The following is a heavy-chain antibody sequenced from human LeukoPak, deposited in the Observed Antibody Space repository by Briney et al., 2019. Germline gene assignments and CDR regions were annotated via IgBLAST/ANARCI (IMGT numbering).Heavy chain of an antibody. CDR3: ARVLTTVIHWYFDL. Sequence: GGSLRLSCAASGFTFSSYWMHWVRQVPGKGLVWVSRINSDVSSTSYADSVKGRFTISRGNAKNTLYLQMNSLRAEDTAVYYCARVLTTVIHWYFDLWGRGTLVTVSS. V-gene: IGHV3-74*01. CDR1: GFTFSSYW. D-gene: IGHD4-17*01. CDR2: INSDVSST. J-gene: IGHJ2*01.